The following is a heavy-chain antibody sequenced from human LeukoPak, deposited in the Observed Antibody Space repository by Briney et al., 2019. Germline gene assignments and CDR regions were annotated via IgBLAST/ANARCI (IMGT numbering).Heavy chain of an antibody. Sequence: GGSLRLSCVASGFSFSDSVMSWVRQAPGKGLEWVSAISGDAGVTYYAASVKGRFTISRDNSKNAVYLQMNSLRAEDTATYYCAKVEYCTNTCSRTHDYWAQGALVTVSS. J-gene: IGHJ4*02. D-gene: IGHD2-8*01. CDR2: ISGDAGVT. CDR1: GFSFSDSV. V-gene: IGHV3-23*01. CDR3: AKVEYCTNTCSRTHDY.